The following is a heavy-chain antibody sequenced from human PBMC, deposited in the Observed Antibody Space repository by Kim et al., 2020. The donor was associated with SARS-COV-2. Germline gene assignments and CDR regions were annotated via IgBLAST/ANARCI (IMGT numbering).Heavy chain of an antibody. CDR3: ARRFGSSRWNWYFDL. J-gene: IGHJ2*01. CDR1: GFTFSSYD. V-gene: IGHV3-13*01. CDR2: IGTAGDT. Sequence: GGSLRLSCAASGFTFSSYDMHWVRQATGKGLEWVSAIGTAGDTYYPGSVKGRFTISRENAKNSLYLQMNSLRAGDTAVYYCARRFGSSRWNWYFDLWGRGTLVTVSS. D-gene: IGHD6-13*01.